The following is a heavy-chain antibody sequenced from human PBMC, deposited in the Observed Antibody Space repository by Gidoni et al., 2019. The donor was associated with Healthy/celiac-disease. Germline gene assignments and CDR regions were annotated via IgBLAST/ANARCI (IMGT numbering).Heavy chain of an antibody. CDR2: IDTSEST. D-gene: IGHD3-22*01. CDR3: ARALYYYDSSGSYYYYIMDV. J-gene: IGHJ6*02. V-gene: IGHV4-61*02. Sequence: GLEWIGRIDTSESTNYNPSLKSRVTISVDTSKNQFSLKLSSVTAADTAVYYCARALYYYDSSGSYYYYIMDVWGQGTTVTVSS.